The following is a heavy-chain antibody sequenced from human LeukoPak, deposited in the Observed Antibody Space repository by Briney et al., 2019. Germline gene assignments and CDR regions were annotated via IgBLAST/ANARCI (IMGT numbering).Heavy chain of an antibody. J-gene: IGHJ4*02. CDR2: ISYDGSNK. Sequence: HPGRSLRLSCAASGFTFSSYAMHWVRQAPGKGLEWVAVISYDGSNKYYADSVKGRFTISRDNSKNTLYLQMNSLRAEDTAVYYCARDAEWIQLWFFDYWGQGTLVTVSS. CDR3: ARDAEWIQLWFFDY. V-gene: IGHV3-30*04. D-gene: IGHD5-18*01. CDR1: GFTFSSYA.